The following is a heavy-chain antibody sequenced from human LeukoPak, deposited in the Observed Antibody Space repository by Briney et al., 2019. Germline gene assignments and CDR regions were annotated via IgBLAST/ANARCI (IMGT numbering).Heavy chain of an antibody. CDR2: IRYDGSNK. CDR3: AKDYYDSSGYYYLDY. Sequence: GGSLRLSCAASGFTFSSYGMHWVRQAPGKGLEWVAFIRYDGSNKYYADSVKGRFTISRDDSKDTLYLQMNSLRAEDTAVYYCAKDYYDSSGYYYLDYWGQGTLVTVSS. V-gene: IGHV3-30*02. D-gene: IGHD3-22*01. CDR1: GFTFSSYG. J-gene: IGHJ4*02.